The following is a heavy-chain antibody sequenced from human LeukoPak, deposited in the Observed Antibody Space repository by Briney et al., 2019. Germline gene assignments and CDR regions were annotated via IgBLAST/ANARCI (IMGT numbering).Heavy chain of an antibody. CDR1: GGSISSYY. Sequence: SETLSLTCTVSGGSISSYYWSWIRQPPGKGLEWIGYIYYSGSTNYNPSLKSRVTISVDTSKNQFSLKLSSVTAADTAVYYCARDLYGGMDVWGQGTTVIVSS. D-gene: IGHD2-8*01. CDR2: IYYSGST. CDR3: ARDLYGGMDV. V-gene: IGHV4-59*01. J-gene: IGHJ6*02.